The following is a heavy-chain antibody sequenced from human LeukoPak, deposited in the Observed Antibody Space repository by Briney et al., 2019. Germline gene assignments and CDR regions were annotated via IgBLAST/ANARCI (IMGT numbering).Heavy chain of an antibody. CDR3: ARDGGPYYYDSSGTSFAEYFQH. D-gene: IGHD3-22*01. CDR2: ISSSSSTI. Sequence: GGSLRLSCAASGFTFSSYAMNWVRQAPGKGLEWVSYISSSSSTIYYADSVKGRFTISRDNAKNSLYLQMNSLRAEDTAVYYCARDGGPYYYDSSGTSFAEYFQHWGQGTLVTVSS. J-gene: IGHJ1*01. V-gene: IGHV3-48*04. CDR1: GFTFSSYA.